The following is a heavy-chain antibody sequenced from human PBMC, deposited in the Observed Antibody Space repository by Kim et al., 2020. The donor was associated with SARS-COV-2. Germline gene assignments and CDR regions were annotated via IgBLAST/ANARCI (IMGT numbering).Heavy chain of an antibody. D-gene: IGHD5-18*01. Sequence: GGSLRLSCAASGFTFSSYGMHWVRQAPGKGLEWVAVIWYDGSNKYYADSVKGRFTISRDNSKNTLYLQMNSLRAEDTAVDYCARDQKEWIQLWLQFDGMDGWGQGTTVTVSS. J-gene: IGHJ6*02. V-gene: IGHV3-33*01. CDR3: ARDQKEWIQLWLQFDGMDG. CDR1: GFTFSSYG. CDR2: IWYDGSNK.